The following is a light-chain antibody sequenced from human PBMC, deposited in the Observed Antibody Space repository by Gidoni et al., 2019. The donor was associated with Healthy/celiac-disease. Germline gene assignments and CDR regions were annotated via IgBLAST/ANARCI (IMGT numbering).Light chain of an antibody. Sequence: EIVLTQSPATRSVSQGARATPSCRASQSVSSNLAWYQQKPGQAPRLLIYGASSGSGTEFTHTISSLQSEDFAVYDCQQYNNWPRTFXQXTKVEIK. CDR3: QQYNNWPRT. V-gene: IGKV3-15*01. CDR1: QSVSSN. J-gene: IGKJ1*01. CDR2: GAS.